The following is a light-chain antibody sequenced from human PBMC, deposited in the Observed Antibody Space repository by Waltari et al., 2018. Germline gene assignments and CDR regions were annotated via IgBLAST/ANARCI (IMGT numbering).Light chain of an antibody. V-gene: IGKV1-5*03. CDR1: QSVHIW. J-gene: IGKJ2*01. CDR2: EAS. CDR3: QQYNSFSP. Sequence: IQMTQSPSTLSASVGDRVTITCRASQSVHIWMAWYQQKPGKAPKLLIYEASRLETWVPSRFSGSGSGTDFTLTINSLQPDDFATYYCQQYNSFSPFGQGTKLEI.